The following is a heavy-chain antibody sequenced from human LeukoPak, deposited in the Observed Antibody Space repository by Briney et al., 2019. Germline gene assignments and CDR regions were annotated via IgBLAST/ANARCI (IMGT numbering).Heavy chain of an antibody. J-gene: IGHJ4*02. D-gene: IGHD3-22*01. Sequence: PGGSLRLSCAASGFTFSNYNMNWVRQAPGKGLEWVSSISSSSSYIYYADSLKGRFTISRDNAKNSLYLQMNSLSAEDTAVYYCARDVGSLVVLINFDYWGQGTPVTVPS. CDR2: ISSSSSYI. CDR3: ARDVGSLVVLINFDY. CDR1: GFTFSNYN. V-gene: IGHV3-21*01.